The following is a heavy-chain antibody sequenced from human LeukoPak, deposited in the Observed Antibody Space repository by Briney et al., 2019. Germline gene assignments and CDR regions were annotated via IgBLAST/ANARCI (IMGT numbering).Heavy chain of an antibody. CDR3: ARGTEVAGNRFDP. D-gene: IGHD6-19*01. Sequence: SETLSLTCTVSGGSISSYYWSWIRQPPGKGLDGIGYIYYSGSTNYNPSLKSRFTISVDTSKKQFSMKLSSVTAADTAVYYCARGTEVAGNRFDPWGQGTLVTVSS. J-gene: IGHJ5*02. V-gene: IGHV4-59*01. CDR2: IYYSGST. CDR1: GGSISSYY.